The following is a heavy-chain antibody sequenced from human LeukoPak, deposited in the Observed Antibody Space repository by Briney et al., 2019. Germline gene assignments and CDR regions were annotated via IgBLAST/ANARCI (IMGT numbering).Heavy chain of an antibody. D-gene: IGHD3-3*01. J-gene: IGHJ4*02. CDR2: IYYSGST. CDR3: ARVRDYDFWSGPDAYYFDY. V-gene: IGHV4-39*07. Sequence: SETLSLTCTVSGGSISSSSYYWGWIRQPPGKGLEWIGSIYYSGSTNYNPSLKSRVTISVDTSKNQFSLKLSSVTAADTAVYYCARVRDYDFWSGPDAYYFDYWGQGTLVTVSS. CDR1: GGSISSSSYY.